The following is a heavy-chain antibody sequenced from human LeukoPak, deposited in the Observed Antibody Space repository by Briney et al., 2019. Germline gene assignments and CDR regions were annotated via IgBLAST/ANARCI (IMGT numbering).Heavy chain of an antibody. D-gene: IGHD1-26*01. CDR1: GFTFSSYG. J-gene: IGHJ4*02. CDR3: ARDKVGGRANDY. Sequence: GGSLRLSCAASGFTFSSYGMHWVRQAPGKGLEWVAFIRHDGSNKYYADSVKGRFTISRDNSKNTLYLQMNSLRAEDTAVYYCARDKVGGRANDYWGQGTLVTVSS. CDR2: IRHDGSNK. V-gene: IGHV3-30*02.